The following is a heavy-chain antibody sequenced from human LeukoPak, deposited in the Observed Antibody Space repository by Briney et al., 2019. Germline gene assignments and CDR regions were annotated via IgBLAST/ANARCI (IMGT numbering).Heavy chain of an antibody. Sequence: SETLSLTCAVSGGSISRYYWSWIRQPPGKGLEWIGEINHSGSTNYNPSLKSRVTISVDTSKNQFSLKLSSVTAADTAVYYCARGGYSYLGYCFDYWGQGTLVTVSS. V-gene: IGHV4-34*01. CDR2: INHSGST. CDR1: GGSISRYY. CDR3: ARGGYSYLGYCFDY. J-gene: IGHJ4*02. D-gene: IGHD5-18*01.